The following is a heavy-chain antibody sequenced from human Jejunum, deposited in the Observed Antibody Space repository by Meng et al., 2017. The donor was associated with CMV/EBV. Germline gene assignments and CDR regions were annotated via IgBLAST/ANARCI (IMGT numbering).Heavy chain of an antibody. Sequence: VQSGAGGKKLGPSVKDPCKALGATFSTYTISWVRQAPGQGLEWMGRIIPSLGIANYAQKFQGRVTITADKSTSTAYMELSSLRSEDMAVYYCARDEGGWLTAPDYWGQGTLVTVSS. D-gene: IGHD5-24*01. CDR1: GATFSTYT. J-gene: IGHJ4*02. CDR2: IIPSLGIA. CDR3: ARDEGGWLTAPDY. V-gene: IGHV1-69*08.